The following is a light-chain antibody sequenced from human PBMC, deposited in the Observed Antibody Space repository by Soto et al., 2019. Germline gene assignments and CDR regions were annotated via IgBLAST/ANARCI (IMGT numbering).Light chain of an antibody. V-gene: IGKV1-9*01. CDR1: QGISNY. J-gene: IGKJ5*01. CDR3: QQLTSYPRST. CDR2: AAS. Sequence: QLTQSPSFLSASVGDRVTITCLASQGISNYLAWYQQRPGKAPKLLIYAASTLQTGVPSRFSGSGSGTEFTLTISSLQPEDFATYHCQQLTSYPRSTFCQGTRLEIK.